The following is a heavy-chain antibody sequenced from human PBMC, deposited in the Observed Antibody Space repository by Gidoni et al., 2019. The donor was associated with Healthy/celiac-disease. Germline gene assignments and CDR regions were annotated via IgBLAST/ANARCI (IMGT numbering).Heavy chain of an antibody. CDR1: GGPISSGDYS. J-gene: IGHJ5*02. Sequence: QVQLQESGPGLVKPSQTLSLTCTVSGGPISSGDYSWSWIRQPPGKGLEWIGYIYYSGSTYYNPSLKSRVTISVDTSKNQFSLKLSSVTAADTAVYYCARDLDEYCTNGVCYRGNWFDPWGQGTLVTVSS. V-gene: IGHV4-30-4*01. CDR2: IYYSGST. D-gene: IGHD2-8*01. CDR3: ARDLDEYCTNGVCYRGNWFDP.